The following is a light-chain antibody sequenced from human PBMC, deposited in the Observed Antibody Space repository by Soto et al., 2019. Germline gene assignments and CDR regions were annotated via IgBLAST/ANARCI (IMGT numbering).Light chain of an antibody. CDR2: GDN. J-gene: IGLJ1*01. CDR3: QSSDSSLSRV. V-gene: IGLV1-40*01. Sequence: QSVLTQPPSVSGAPGQKITISCTGSSSNIGAGYDVHWYRQFPGAAPKLLISGDNNRPSGVPDRFSGSKSGTSASLAITGLQAEDEADYYCQSSDSSLSRVFGTGTKVTVL. CDR1: SSNIGAGYD.